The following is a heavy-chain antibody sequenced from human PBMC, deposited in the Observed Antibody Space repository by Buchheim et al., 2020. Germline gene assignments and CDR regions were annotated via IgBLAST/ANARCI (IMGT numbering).Heavy chain of an antibody. CDR1: GFTFSSYG. D-gene: IGHD4-11*01. CDR3: AIQWTYCMDV. V-gene: IGHV3-30*03. CDR2: ISNDGSRK. Sequence: QVRLVESGGGVVQPGRSLRLSCATSGFTFSSYGMHWVRQAPGKGLEWVAVISNDGSRKYHVDSVQGRFTISRDNSRNTVYLQRSRVRGEDTAAYDLAIQWTYCMDVWGQGT. J-gene: IGHJ6*02.